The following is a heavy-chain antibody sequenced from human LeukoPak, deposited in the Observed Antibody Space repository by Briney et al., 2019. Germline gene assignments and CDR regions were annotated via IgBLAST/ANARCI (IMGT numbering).Heavy chain of an antibody. Sequence: GGSLRLSCAASGYTFSTYSINWVRQAPGKGLEWVSYISSRSTYIYYADSVKGRFTISRDNAKNSLYLQMNSLRVEDTAVYYCARGASYYSDSSGSSNYFDNWDQGTLVTVSS. D-gene: IGHD3-22*01. CDR2: ISSRSTYI. CDR3: ARGASYYSDSSGSSNYFDN. J-gene: IGHJ4*02. CDR1: GYTFSTYS. V-gene: IGHV3-21*01.